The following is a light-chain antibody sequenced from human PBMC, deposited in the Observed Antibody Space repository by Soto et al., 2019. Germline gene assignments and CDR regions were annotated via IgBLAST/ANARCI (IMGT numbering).Light chain of an antibody. J-gene: IGLJ2*01. CDR2: EVS. CDR1: SSDVGGYKF. V-gene: IGLV2-8*01. CDR3: SSYAGSNNLL. Sequence: QSVLTQPASASGSPGQSVTISCTGTSSDVGGYKFVSWYQQHPGKAPKLMIYEVSKRSSGVPDRFSGSKSGNTASLTVSGLQAEDEADYYCSSYAGSNNLLFGGGTQLTVL.